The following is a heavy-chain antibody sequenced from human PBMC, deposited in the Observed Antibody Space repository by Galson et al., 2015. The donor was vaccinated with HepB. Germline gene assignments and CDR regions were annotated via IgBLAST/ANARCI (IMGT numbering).Heavy chain of an antibody. J-gene: IGHJ6*02. Sequence: SVKVSCKASGYTFTSYAMHWVRQAPGQRLEWMGWINAGNGNTKYSQKFQGRVTITRDTSASTAYMELSSLRSEDTAVYYCARDLYYYDSSGYYSDYYYGMDVWGQGTTVTVSS. CDR3: ARDLYYYDSSGYYSDYYYGMDV. CDR1: GYTFTSYA. D-gene: IGHD3-22*01. V-gene: IGHV1-3*01. CDR2: INAGNGNT.